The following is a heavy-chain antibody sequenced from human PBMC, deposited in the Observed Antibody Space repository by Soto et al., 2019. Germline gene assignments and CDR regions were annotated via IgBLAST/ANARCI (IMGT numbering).Heavy chain of an antibody. CDR3: AKDYGSSRYFFDY. CDR2: ISGNGANT. CDR1: VFTFSNYA. V-gene: IGHV3-23*01. J-gene: IGHJ4*02. Sequence: GGSLRLSCAASVFTFSNYAMSWVRQAPGEGLEWVSTISGNGANTHYADSVKGRFSISRDNSKNTLYIQMNSLRAEDTAVYYCAKDYGSSRYFFDYWGQGALVTVSS. D-gene: IGHD6-19*01.